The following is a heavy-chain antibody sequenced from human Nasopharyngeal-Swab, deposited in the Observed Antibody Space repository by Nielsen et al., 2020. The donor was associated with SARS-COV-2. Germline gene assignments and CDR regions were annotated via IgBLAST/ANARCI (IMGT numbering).Heavy chain of an antibody. V-gene: IGHV4-59*01. CDR1: GGSISSYY. D-gene: IGHD6-13*01. J-gene: IGHJ6*02. Sequence: SETLSLTCTVSGGSISSYYWSWIRQPPGKGLEWIGYIYYSGSTHYNPSLKSRVTISVDTSKNQFSLKLSSVTAADTAVYYCAREVVTDGYSSSWYYYYGMDVWGQGTTVTVSS. CDR2: IYYSGST. CDR3: AREVVTDGYSSSWYYYYGMDV.